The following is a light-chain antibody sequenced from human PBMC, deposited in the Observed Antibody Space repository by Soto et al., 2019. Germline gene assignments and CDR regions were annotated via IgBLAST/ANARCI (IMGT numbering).Light chain of an antibody. CDR1: QTIGAN. V-gene: IGKV1-39*01. Sequence: DIQMTQSPSSLSASVGDRVTITCRASQTIGANLNWYRQKPGKAPTLLIYDATTLQSGVPSRFSGLGSGTDFTRTITSLQPEDSATYFCQQSYTTVYTFGLGTKVEIK. CDR3: QQSYTTVYT. CDR2: DAT. J-gene: IGKJ2*01.